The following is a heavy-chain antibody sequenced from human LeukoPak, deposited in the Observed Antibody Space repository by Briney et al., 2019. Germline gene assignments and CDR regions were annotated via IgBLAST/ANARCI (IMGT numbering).Heavy chain of an antibody. CDR3: ARQIVADNFDY. V-gene: IGHV4-59*01. Sequence: SETLSLTCTVSGGSISTYCWSWIRQPPGKGLEWIGYIYYSGSTNYNPSLKSRVTISVDTSKNQFSLKLSSVTAADTAVYYCARQIVADNFDYWGQGTLVTVSS. D-gene: IGHD5-12*01. CDR2: IYYSGST. CDR1: GGSISTYC. J-gene: IGHJ4*02.